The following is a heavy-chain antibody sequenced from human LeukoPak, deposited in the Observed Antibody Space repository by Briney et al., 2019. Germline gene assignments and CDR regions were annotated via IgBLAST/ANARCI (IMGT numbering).Heavy chain of an antibody. CDR1: GYSFSSNG. CDR2: ISAYNGNI. CDR3: ARDRERMVQGVIALFDC. Sequence: ASVKVSRKASGYSFSSNGISWVRQAPGQGLEWMGWISAYNGNIKYAQKFQGRVTLTTDTSTSTAYMELMNLRSDDSAVYYCARDRERMVQGVIALFDCWGQGTQVSV. J-gene: IGHJ4*02. V-gene: IGHV1-18*04. D-gene: IGHD3-10*01.